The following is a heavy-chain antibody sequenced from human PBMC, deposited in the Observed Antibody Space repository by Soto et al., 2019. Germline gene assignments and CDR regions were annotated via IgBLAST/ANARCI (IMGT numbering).Heavy chain of an antibody. V-gene: IGHV1-69*06. D-gene: IGHD5-12*01. CDR3: ATDRVAPGPFDY. CDR1: GGTFNIYA. J-gene: IGHJ4*02. CDR2: IIPVFDST. Sequence: QVQLVQSGPEVKKPGSSVRVSCKASGGTFNIYATCWLRQAPGQGLEWMGSIIPVFDSTVYAQRFQGRLTITADKSTSTAYMELTSLTSEDTALYYCATDRVAPGPFDYWGQGSLVTVSS.